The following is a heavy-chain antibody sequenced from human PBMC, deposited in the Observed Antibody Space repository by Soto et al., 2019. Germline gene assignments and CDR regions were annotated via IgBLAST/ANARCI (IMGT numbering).Heavy chain of an antibody. CDR2: ISYDGSNK. J-gene: IGHJ4*02. CDR3: AKDVGSGWPYYFDY. Sequence: GGSLRLSCAASGFTFSSYGMHWVRQAPGKGLEWVAVISYDGSNKYYADSVKGRFTISRDNSKNTLYLQMNSLRAEDTAVYYCAKDVGSGWPYYFDYWGQGTLVTVSS. D-gene: IGHD6-19*01. CDR1: GFTFSSYG. V-gene: IGHV3-30*18.